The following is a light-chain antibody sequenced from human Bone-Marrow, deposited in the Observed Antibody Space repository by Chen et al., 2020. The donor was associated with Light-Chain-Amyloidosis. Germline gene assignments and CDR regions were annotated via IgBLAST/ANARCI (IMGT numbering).Light chain of an antibody. CDR1: HTISAW. CDR3: HQYKSFPWT. Sequence: DIQMTQSPSTLSASVGDRVTITCRASHTISAWLAWYQQKPGKAPKVLIYQASSLESGVPSRFSGSGYGTEFTLTISSLQPDDFATYYCHQYKSFPWTFGQGTKVEMK. CDR2: QAS. V-gene: IGKV1-5*03. J-gene: IGKJ1*01.